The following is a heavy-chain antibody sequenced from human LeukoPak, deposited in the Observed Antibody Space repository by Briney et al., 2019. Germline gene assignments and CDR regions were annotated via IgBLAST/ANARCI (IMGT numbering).Heavy chain of an antibody. D-gene: IGHD1-26*01. CDR1: GFTFSSYS. CDR2: ISSSSGGI. J-gene: IGHJ4*02. V-gene: IGHV3-48*02. CDR3: ARDWSYAFDY. Sequence: GGSLRLSCAASGFTFSSYSMNWVRLAPGKGLKWVSYISSSSGGIRYADSVKGRFTISRDNAKNSLYLQMNSLRDEDTAVYYCARDWSYAFDYWGQGILVTVSS.